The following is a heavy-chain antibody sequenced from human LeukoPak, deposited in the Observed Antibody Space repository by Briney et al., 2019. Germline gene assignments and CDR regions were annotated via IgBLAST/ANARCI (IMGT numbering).Heavy chain of an antibody. CDR1: GASISSGDYY. CDR3: ARTHYDFWSGPPIC. J-gene: IGHJ4*02. Sequence: SETLSLTCTVSGASISSGDYYWSWLRQPPGKGLEWIGYIYYSGSTYYNPSLKSRVTISVDTSKNQFSLKLSSVTAADTAVYYCARTHYDFWSGPPICWGQGTLVTVSS. CDR2: IYYSGST. D-gene: IGHD3-3*01. V-gene: IGHV4-30-4*08.